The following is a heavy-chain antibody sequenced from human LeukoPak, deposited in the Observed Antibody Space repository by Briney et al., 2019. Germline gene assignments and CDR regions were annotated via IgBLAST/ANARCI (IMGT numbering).Heavy chain of an antibody. CDR3: AKTQSRYYYGSGRNGMDV. CDR2: IRYDGSNK. Sequence: GGSLRLSCAASGFTFSSYGMHWVRQAPGKGLEWVAFIRYDGSNKYYADSVKGRFTISRDNSKNTLYLQMNSLRAEDTALYYCAKTQSRYYYGSGRNGMDVWGQGTTVTVSS. V-gene: IGHV3-30*02. D-gene: IGHD3-10*01. CDR1: GFTFSSYG. J-gene: IGHJ6*02.